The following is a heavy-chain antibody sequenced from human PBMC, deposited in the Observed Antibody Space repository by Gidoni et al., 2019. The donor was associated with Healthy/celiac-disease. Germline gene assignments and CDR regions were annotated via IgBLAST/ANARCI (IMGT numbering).Heavy chain of an antibody. J-gene: IGHJ4*02. Sequence: EVQLLESGGGLVQPGGSLRLSCAASGFPFSSYAMSGVRQAPGKGLEWVSAISGSGGSTYYADSVKGRFTISRDNSKNTLYLQMNSLRAEDTAVYYCAKLPYDFWSGYYIPYFDYWGQGTLVTVSS. CDR3: AKLPYDFWSGYYIPYFDY. CDR1: GFPFSSYA. D-gene: IGHD3-3*01. CDR2: ISGSGGST. V-gene: IGHV3-23*01.